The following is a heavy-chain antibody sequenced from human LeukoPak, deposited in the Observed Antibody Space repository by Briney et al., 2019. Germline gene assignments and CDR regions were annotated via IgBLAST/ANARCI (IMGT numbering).Heavy chain of an antibody. J-gene: IGHJ4*02. V-gene: IGHV3-33*06. CDR1: GFTFSSYG. CDR3: AKEGVTYYYDSSGYYFLDY. D-gene: IGHD3-22*01. CDR2: IWYDGNNK. Sequence: PGGSLRLSCAASGFTFSSYGMHWVRQAPGKGLEWVAVIWYDGNNKYYADSVKGRFTISRDNSKNTLYLQMNSLRAEDTAVYYCAKEGVTYYYDSSGYYFLDYWGQGTLVTVSS.